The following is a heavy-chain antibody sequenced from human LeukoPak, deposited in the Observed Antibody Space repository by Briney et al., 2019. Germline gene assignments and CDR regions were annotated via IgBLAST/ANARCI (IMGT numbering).Heavy chain of an antibody. CDR2: IPASGGNT. V-gene: IGHV3-23*01. D-gene: IGHD6-19*01. Sequence: PGGSLRLSCAASGFTFSTFGMRWVPQAPGKGLEWVSTIPASGGNTYYADSVRGRFTISRDNSKNTLYLQINSLTAEDTAIYYCVRYLSGWYYFDWWGQGTLVTVSS. J-gene: IGHJ4*02. CDR1: GFTFSTFG. CDR3: VRYLSGWYYFDW.